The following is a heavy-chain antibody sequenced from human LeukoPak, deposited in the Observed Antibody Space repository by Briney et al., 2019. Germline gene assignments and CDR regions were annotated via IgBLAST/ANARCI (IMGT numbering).Heavy chain of an antibody. CDR3: ASPGLLMVRGGALDL. CDR1: GYTFTSYA. D-gene: IGHD3-10*01. CDR2: INAGNGNT. Sequence: ASVKVSCKASGYTFTSYAMHWVRQAPGQRLEWMGCINAGNGNTKYSQKFQGRVTITRDTSASTAYMELSSLRSEDTAVYYCASPGLLMVRGGALDLWGRGTLVTVSS. V-gene: IGHV1-3*01. J-gene: IGHJ2*01.